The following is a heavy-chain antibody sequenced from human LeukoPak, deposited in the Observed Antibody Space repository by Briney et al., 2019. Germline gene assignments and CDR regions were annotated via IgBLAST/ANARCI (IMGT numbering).Heavy chain of an antibody. CDR1: GFTFNNYG. CDR2: IRYDGSNK. CDR3: AKARSGPNDAFDI. J-gene: IGHJ3*02. V-gene: IGHV3-30*02. D-gene: IGHD5-12*01. Sequence: PGGSLRLSCAASGFTFNNYGMHWARQASGKGLEWVTFIRYDGSNKYYVDSVKGRFTISRDNSKNTMYLQMNSLRTEDTAVYYCAKARSGPNDAFDIWGQGTMVTVSS.